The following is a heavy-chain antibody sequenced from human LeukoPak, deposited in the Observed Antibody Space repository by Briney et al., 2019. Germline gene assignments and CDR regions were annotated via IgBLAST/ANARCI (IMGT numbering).Heavy chain of an antibody. J-gene: IGHJ4*02. CDR2: IKQDGSEK. CDR3: ATLPPYYDFWSGPIPYLDY. V-gene: IGHV3-7*01. CDR1: GFTFSSYW. Sequence: GGSLRLSCAASGFTFSSYWMSWVRQAPGKGLEWVANIKQDGSEKYYVDSVKGRFTISRDNAKNSLYLQMNSLRAEDTAVYYCATLPPYYDFWSGPIPYLDYWGQGTLVTVSS. D-gene: IGHD3-3*01.